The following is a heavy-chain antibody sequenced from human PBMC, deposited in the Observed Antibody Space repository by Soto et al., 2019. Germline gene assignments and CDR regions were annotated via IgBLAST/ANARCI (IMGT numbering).Heavy chain of an antibody. CDR1: GGSISSYY. D-gene: IGHD2-2*01. CDR2: IYYSGST. V-gene: IGHV4-59*01. J-gene: IGHJ1*01. Sequence: SETLSLTCTVSGGSISSYYWSWIRQPPGKGLEWIGYIYYSGSTNYNPYLKSRVTISVDTSKNQFSLKLSSVTAADTAVYYCARASVDCSSTSCSVYFQHWGQGTLVTVSS. CDR3: ARASVDCSSTSCSVYFQH.